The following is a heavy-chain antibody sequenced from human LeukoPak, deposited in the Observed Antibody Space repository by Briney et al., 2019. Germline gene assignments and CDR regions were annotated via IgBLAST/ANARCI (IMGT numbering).Heavy chain of an antibody. V-gene: IGHV4-34*01. Sequence: PSETLSLTCAVYGGSFSGYYWSWIRQPPGKGLEWIGEINHSGSTNYNPSLKSRVTISVDTSKNQFSLKLSSVTAADTAVYYCARKGDGYNLGSWFDPWGQGTLVTVSS. J-gene: IGHJ5*02. D-gene: IGHD5-24*01. CDR1: GGSFSGYY. CDR3: ARKGDGYNLGSWFDP. CDR2: INHSGST.